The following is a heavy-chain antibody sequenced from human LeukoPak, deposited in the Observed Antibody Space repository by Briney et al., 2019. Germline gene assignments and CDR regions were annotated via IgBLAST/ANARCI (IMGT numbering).Heavy chain of an antibody. Sequence: SETLSLTCTVSGGSISSYYWSWIRQPPGKGLEWIGYIYYSGSTYYNPSLKSRVTISVDTSKNQFSLKLSSVTAADTAVYYCARDWGPAMVTPGYYYYGMDVWGQGTTVTVSS. J-gene: IGHJ6*02. CDR1: GGSISSYY. CDR3: ARDWGPAMVTPGYYYYGMDV. CDR2: IYYSGST. D-gene: IGHD5-18*01. V-gene: IGHV4-59*01.